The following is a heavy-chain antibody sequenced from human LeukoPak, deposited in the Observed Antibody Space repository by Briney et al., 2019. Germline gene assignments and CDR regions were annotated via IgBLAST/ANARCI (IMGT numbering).Heavy chain of an antibody. D-gene: IGHD4-17*01. CDR2: ISSDGSNK. CDR1: GFTFSSYG. CDR3: AKDQAAFGDYDFDF. V-gene: IGHV3-30*18. Sequence: GRSLRLSCAASGFTFSSYGMRWVRQAPGKGLDWVAVISSDGSNKHYADSVKGRSTISRDNSNNTLSLQMNSLRVEDTAVYYCAKDQAAFGDYDFDFWGQGTLVTVSP. J-gene: IGHJ4*02.